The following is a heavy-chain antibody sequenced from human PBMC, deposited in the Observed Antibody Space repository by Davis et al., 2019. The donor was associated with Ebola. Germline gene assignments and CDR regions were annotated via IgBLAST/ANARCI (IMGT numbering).Heavy chain of an antibody. V-gene: IGHV3-23*01. CDR1: GFVFSSYV. CDR2: LGLSADT. Sequence: PGGSLRLSCAASGFVFSSYVMSWVRRAPGKGLEWVSTLGLSADTYYADSVKGRFTISRDNSKNTLYLQMNSLRVEDTAMYYCAKQRGVGAIDYDYWGRGTVVTVFS. CDR3: AKQRGVGAIDYDY. J-gene: IGHJ4*02. D-gene: IGHD1-26*01.